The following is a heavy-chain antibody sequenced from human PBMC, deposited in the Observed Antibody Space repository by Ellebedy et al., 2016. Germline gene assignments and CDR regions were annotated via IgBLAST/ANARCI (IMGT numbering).Heavy chain of an antibody. Sequence: GESLKISCKGSGYSFSTYWIAWVRQMPGKGLEWMGIIYPGDSDTSYSPSFQGQVTISVDKSISTAYLQWSSLKASDSAMYYCGRLQMSNYFDFWGQGTLVTVSS. V-gene: IGHV5-51*01. CDR3: GRLQMSNYFDF. CDR2: IYPGDSDT. CDR1: GYSFSTYW. D-gene: IGHD2/OR15-2a*01. J-gene: IGHJ4*02.